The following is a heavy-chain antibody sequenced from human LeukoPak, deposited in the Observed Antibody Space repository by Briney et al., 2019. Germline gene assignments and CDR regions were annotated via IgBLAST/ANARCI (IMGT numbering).Heavy chain of an antibody. J-gene: IGHJ4*02. V-gene: IGHV3-23*01. CDR2: ISGSGGST. D-gene: IGHD3-22*01. Sequence: GGSLRLSCAASGFTFSSYAMSWVRQAPGKGLEWVSAISGSGGSTYYADSVKGRFTISRDNSKYTLYLQMNSLRAEDTAVYYCAKVDSSGYYGFDYWGQGTLVTVSS. CDR3: AKVDSSGYYGFDY. CDR1: GFTFSSYA.